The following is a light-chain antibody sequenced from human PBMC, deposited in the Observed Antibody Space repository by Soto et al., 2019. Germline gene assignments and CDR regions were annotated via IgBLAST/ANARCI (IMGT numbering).Light chain of an antibody. J-gene: IGKJ2*01. V-gene: IGKV3-20*01. CDR3: QQYGSSRGT. CDR2: AAS. Sequence: ESPLRQSPGTLSLSPGERATLSCRASQSGSSSYLAWYQQKFGQAPRLLIYAASSRATGIPDRFSGSGSGTDFTLTISRLEPEDFAVYYCQQYGSSRGTFGQGTKLEIK. CDR1: QSGSSSY.